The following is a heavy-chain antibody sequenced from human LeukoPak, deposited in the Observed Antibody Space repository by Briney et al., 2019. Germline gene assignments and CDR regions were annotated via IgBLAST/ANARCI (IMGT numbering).Heavy chain of an antibody. CDR1: GFSVSSNY. V-gene: IGHV3-53*05. J-gene: IGHJ4*02. CDR3: MVRGDDFDY. D-gene: IGHD3-10*01. Sequence: PGGSLRLSCAVSGFSVSSNYMSWVRQAPGKGLEWVSVIYSGGSTYYADSVKGRFTISRDNSKNTLYLQMNSLRAEDTAVYYLMVRGDDFDYWGQGTLVTVSS. CDR2: IYSGGST.